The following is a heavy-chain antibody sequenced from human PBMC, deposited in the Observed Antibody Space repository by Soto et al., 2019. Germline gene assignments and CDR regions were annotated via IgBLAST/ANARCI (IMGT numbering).Heavy chain of an antibody. D-gene: IGHD3-10*01. Sequence: EVQLVESGGGLVKPGGSLRLSCAASGFTFSNAWMNWVRQAPGKGLEWVGRIKSKTDGGTTDYAAPVKGRFTISRDDSKHTLYLQMNSLKTEDTAVYYCTTEGVYYGARYPWFDPWGQGTLVTVSS. J-gene: IGHJ5*02. CDR3: TTEGVYYGARYPWFDP. CDR1: GFTFSNAW. CDR2: IKSKTDGGTT. V-gene: IGHV3-15*07.